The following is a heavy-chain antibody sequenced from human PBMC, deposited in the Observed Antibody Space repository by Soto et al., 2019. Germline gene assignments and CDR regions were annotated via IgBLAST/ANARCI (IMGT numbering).Heavy chain of an antibody. CDR2: IRYDGSDE. CDR1: ASIFKGHG. D-gene: IGHD1-26*01. Sequence: QVQLVESGGGVVQPGGSLRLSCAASASIFKGHGMHWVRQAPGKGLEWVAIIRYDGSDEHYGDSVKGRFTISRDTSKNMLYLQMNSLRAEDTAVYYCARGGVGATTFFGFLDYWGQGTLVTVSS. V-gene: IGHV3-33*08. J-gene: IGHJ4*02. CDR3: ARGGVGATTFFGFLDY.